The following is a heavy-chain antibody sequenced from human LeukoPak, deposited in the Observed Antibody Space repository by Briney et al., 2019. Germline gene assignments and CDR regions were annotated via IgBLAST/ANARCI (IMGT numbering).Heavy chain of an antibody. CDR1: NYSISSGYY. J-gene: IGHJ4*02. D-gene: IGHD4-11*01. Sequence: PSETLSLTFTVSNYSISSGYYWGWIRQPPGKGLEWIGSIYLSETTYYNPSLKTRVTVSVDTSKNQFSLKMSSVTAADTAVYYCARLNDYSNFHFDNWGQGTLVTVSS. V-gene: IGHV4-38-2*02. CDR3: ARLNDYSNFHFDN. CDR2: IYLSETT.